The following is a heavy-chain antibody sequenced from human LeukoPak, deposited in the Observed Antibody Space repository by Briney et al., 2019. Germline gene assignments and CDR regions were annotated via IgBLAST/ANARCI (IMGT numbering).Heavy chain of an antibody. Sequence: GGSLRLSXAASGFTFSSYWMSWVRQAPGKGLEWVANIKQDGSDKYYVDSVKGRFTISRDNAKNSLYLQMNSLRAEDTAVYYCARVGSSWNGGGYWGREPWSPSPQ. CDR3: ARVGSSWNGGGY. V-gene: IGHV3-7*01. CDR2: IKQDGSDK. J-gene: IGHJ4*02. D-gene: IGHD6-13*01. CDR1: GFTFSSYW.